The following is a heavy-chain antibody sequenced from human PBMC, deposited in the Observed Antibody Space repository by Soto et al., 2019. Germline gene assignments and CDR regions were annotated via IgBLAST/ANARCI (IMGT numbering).Heavy chain of an antibody. CDR1: GFSLYSGGVG. CDR3: AHYTTNTYFDV. J-gene: IGHJ6*04. V-gene: IGHV2-5*02. Sequence: QITLTESSPTLVKPTQTLTLTCSFSGFSLYSGGVGVGWIRQPPGKALEWLAVLYWDETRRYNPSLRNTLTIAKDTSENLVVLTMTDMGPVDTGTYFCAHYTTNTYFDVWGKGTTVTVSS. CDR2: LYWDETR. D-gene: IGHD1-1*01.